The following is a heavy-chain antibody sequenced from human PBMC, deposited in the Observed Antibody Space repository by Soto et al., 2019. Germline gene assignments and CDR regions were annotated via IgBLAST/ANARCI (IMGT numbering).Heavy chain of an antibody. J-gene: IGHJ4*02. CDR2: ISYDGSNK. CDR3: AKWYSSGWYFDY. D-gene: IGHD6-19*01. V-gene: IGHV3-30*18. CDR1: GFTFSSYA. Sequence: GGYLRHSCAASGFTFSSYAMHWVRQAPGKGLEWVALISYDGSNKYYADSVKGRFTISRDNSKNTLFLQMNSLRAEDTAVYFCAKWYSSGWYFDYLCQGT.